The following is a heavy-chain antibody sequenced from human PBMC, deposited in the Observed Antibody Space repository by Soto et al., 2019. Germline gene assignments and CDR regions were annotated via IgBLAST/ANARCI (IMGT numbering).Heavy chain of an antibody. J-gene: IGHJ6*02. CDR3: ARDKELGNYYGMDV. CDR2: VYYSGST. Sequence: PSETLSLTCTVSGDSISTYYWNWIRQAPGKGLEWIGYVYYSGSTKYNSSLKSRVTISVDTSKNQFSLKLSSVTAADTAVYYCARDKELGNYYGMDVWGQGTTVTVSS. V-gene: IGHV4-59*01. D-gene: IGHD1-26*01. CDR1: GDSISTYY.